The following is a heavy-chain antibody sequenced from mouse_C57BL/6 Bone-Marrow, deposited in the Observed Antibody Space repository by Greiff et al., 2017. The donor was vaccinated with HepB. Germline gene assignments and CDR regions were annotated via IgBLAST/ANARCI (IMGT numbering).Heavy chain of an antibody. Sequence: VQLKESGPVLVKPGASVKMSCKASGYTFTDYYMNWVKQSHGKSLEWIGVINPYNGGTSYNQKFKGKATLTVDKSSSTAYMELNSLTSEDSAVYYCARESITTVVAEGYFDYWGQGTTLTVSS. D-gene: IGHD1-1*01. V-gene: IGHV1-19*01. CDR1: GYTFTDYY. J-gene: IGHJ2*01. CDR2: INPYNGGT. CDR3: ARESITTVVAEGYFDY.